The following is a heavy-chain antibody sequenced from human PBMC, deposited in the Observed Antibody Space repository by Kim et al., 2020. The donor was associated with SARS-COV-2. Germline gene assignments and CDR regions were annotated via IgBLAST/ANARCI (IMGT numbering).Heavy chain of an antibody. Sequence: ASVKVSCKASGYTFTGYYMHWVRQAPGQGLEWMGWINPNTGDTKYAQRLQGRVTLTRDTSITTAYMELSRLTFDDTAIYYCARDMADCRSGSCLDRFDPWGQGPLVTVSS. D-gene: IGHD2-15*01. CDR3: ARDMADCRSGSCLDRFDP. CDR1: GYTFTGYY. J-gene: IGHJ5*02. V-gene: IGHV1-2*02. CDR2: INPNTGDT.